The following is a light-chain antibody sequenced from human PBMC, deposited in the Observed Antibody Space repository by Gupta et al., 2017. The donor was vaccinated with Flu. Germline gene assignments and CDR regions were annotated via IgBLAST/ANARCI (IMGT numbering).Light chain of an antibody. J-gene: IGKJ4*01. CDR3: MQALETPT. V-gene: IGKV2-28*01. CDR1: KNLLQPNGYNY. Sequence: DVVMTQSPPSLSVTPGEPASISCRSSKNLLQPNGYNYLEWYVQKPGQSPQLLMKLGFNRASGVPDRFSVSGSGTDFTLKISRVEAEDVGIYYCMQALETPTFGGGTRVEI. CDR2: LGF.